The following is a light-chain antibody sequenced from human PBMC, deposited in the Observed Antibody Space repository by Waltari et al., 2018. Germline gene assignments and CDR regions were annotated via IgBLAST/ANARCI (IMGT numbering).Light chain of an antibody. CDR3: QQYYDTPYT. V-gene: IGKV4-1*01. CDR2: WAS. CDR1: QSVLYSSNNKNF. J-gene: IGKJ2*01. Sequence: DIGMTQSPDSLAGSLGERATIHCKSSQSVLYSSNNKNFLAWYQQKPGQPPKLLLSWASTRESGVSDRFSGGGSETDFTLTISSLQAEDVAVYYCQQYYDTPYTFGQGTKLEIK.